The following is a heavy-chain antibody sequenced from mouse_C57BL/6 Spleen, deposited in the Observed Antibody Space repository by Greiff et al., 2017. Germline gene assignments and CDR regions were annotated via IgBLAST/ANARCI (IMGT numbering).Heavy chain of an antibody. J-gene: IGHJ3*01. Sequence: EAGGGLVQPNGSLKFSCAAPGFSFNPYAMHWVRQAPGKGLEWVSRIRSKSNNYATYYADSVKDRFTISRDDSESMLYLQMHNLKTEDTAMYYDVREGADAWFAYWGQGTLVTVSA. V-gene: IGHV10-1*01. CDR2: IRSKSNNYAT. CDR3: VREGADAWFAY. D-gene: IGHD2-3*01. CDR1: GFSFNPYA.